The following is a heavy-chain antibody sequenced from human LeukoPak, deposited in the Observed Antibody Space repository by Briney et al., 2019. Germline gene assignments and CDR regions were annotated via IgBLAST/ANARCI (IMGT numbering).Heavy chain of an antibody. CDR3: ARHEWGGSSNFDY. CDR2: IYCSGST. D-gene: IGHD1-26*01. CDR1: GGSISSYY. J-gene: IGHJ4*02. V-gene: IGHV4-59*08. Sequence: KSSETLSLTCTGSGGSISSYYWSWIRQPPGKGLEWIGYIYCSGSTNYNPSLKSRVTISVDTSKNQFSLKLSSVTAADTAVYFCARHEWGGSSNFDYWGRGTLVTVSS.